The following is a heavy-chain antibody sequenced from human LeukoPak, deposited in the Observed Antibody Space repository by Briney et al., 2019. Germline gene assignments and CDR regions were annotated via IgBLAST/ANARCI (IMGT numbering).Heavy chain of an antibody. Sequence: SETLSLTCTVSGGSISSYYWSWLRQPPGKGLEWIGYVYYSGSTNYNPSLKSRVTISVDTSKNQFSLKLSSVTAADTAVYYCARARWYSYDAFDIWGQGTMVTVSS. D-gene: IGHD5-18*01. J-gene: IGHJ3*02. CDR1: GGSISSYY. CDR2: VYYSGST. V-gene: IGHV4-59*01. CDR3: ARARWYSYDAFDI.